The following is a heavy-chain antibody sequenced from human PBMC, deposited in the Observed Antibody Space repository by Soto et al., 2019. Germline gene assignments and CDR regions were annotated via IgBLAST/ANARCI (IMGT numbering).Heavy chain of an antibody. D-gene: IGHD6-13*01. CDR2: ISGSGGST. CDR1: GYTLSSYA. Sequence: EVQLLESGGGLVQPGGSLRLSCAASGYTLSSYAMSWVRQAPGKGLEWVSAISGSGGSTYYADSVKGRFTISRDNSKNTLYLQMNSLRAEDTAVYYCAKSGVSSWYVQFDYWGQGTLVTVSS. J-gene: IGHJ4*02. CDR3: AKSGVSSWYVQFDY. V-gene: IGHV3-23*01.